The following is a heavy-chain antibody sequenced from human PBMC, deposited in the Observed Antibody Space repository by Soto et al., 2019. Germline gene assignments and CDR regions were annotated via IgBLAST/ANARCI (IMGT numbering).Heavy chain of an antibody. CDR3: AHRLHDAYSSANIWFDP. CDR2: IYWDDDK. J-gene: IGHJ5*02. D-gene: IGHD3-22*01. Sequence: SGPTLVNPTQTLTLTCTFSGFSLSTSGVTVGWIRQPPRKALEWLALIYWDDDKHYSPSLKSRLTITKDTSKNQVVLTMTNMDPVDTATYYCAHRLHDAYSSANIWFDPWGQGTRVTVSS. V-gene: IGHV2-5*02. CDR1: GFSLSTSGVT.